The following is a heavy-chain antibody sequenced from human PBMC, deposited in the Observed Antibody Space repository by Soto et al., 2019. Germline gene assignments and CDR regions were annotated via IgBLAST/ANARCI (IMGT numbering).Heavy chain of an antibody. CDR3: AKDQRSTHLMPPPDDC. CDR1: GFTFSSYT. V-gene: IGHV3-23*01. J-gene: IGHJ4*02. D-gene: IGHD2-2*01. Sequence: EVQLLESGGGLVQPGGSLRLSCTASGFTFSSYTMTWVRQAPGKGLEWVSAITASGHDTYYADSVRGRLTISRVDSKGTVVLQMSSLGAEETAVYYCAKDQRSTHLMPPPDDCWGQGTLVTVSP. CDR2: ITASGHDT.